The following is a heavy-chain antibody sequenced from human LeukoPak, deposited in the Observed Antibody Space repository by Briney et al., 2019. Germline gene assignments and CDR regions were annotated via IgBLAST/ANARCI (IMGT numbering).Heavy chain of an antibody. J-gene: IGHJ5*02. V-gene: IGHV3-48*02. Sequence: PGGSLRLSCAASGFTFSSYSMNWVRQAPGKGLEWVSYISSSSSTIYYADSVKGRFTISRDNAKNSLYLQMNSLRDEDTAVYYCARDKAGYCSGGSCYSDWFDPWGQGTLVTVSS. D-gene: IGHD2-15*01. CDR2: ISSSSSTI. CDR1: GFTFSSYS. CDR3: ARDKAGYCSGGSCYSDWFDP.